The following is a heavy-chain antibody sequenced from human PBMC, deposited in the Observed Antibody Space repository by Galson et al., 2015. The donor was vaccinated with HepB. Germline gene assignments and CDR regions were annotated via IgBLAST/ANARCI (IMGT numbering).Heavy chain of an antibody. V-gene: IGHV3-30*03. CDR1: GFTFSSYG. J-gene: IGHJ4*02. CDR2: ISYDGSNK. CDR3: AREELLTIDY. Sequence: SLRLSCAASGFTFSSYGMHWVRQAPGKGLEWVAVISYDGSNKYYADSVKGRFTISRDNSKNTLYPQMNSLRAEDTAVYYCAREELLTIDYWGQGTLVTVSS. D-gene: IGHD1-26*01.